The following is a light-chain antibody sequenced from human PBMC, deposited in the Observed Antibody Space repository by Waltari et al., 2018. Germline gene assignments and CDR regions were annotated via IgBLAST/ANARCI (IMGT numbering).Light chain of an antibody. Sequence: QSALTQPASVSGSPGQSITISCTGTSSDIGGYNYVSWYQYNPGKVPKLVIHEVSKRPSGISDRFSGSKSGNTSSLTISGLQAEDEADYYCTSFGSNTPVIFGGGTKLTVL. CDR1: SSDIGGYNY. CDR2: EVS. V-gene: IGLV2-14*01. CDR3: TSFGSNTPVI. J-gene: IGLJ2*01.